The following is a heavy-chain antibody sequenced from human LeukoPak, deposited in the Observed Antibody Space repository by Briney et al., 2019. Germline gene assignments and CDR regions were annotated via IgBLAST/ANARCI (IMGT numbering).Heavy chain of an antibody. CDR2: ISGSGGST. CDR3: AKSSFFAGAFGY. V-gene: IGHV3-23*01. J-gene: IGHJ4*02. D-gene: IGHD7-27*01. CDR1: GFTFSSYG. Sequence: GGSLRLSCAASGFTFSSYGMSWVRQAPGKGLEWVSAISGSGGSTYYADSVKGRFTISRDNSKNTLYLQMNSLRAEDTAVYYFAKSSFFAGAFGYWGKGIMVTVSS.